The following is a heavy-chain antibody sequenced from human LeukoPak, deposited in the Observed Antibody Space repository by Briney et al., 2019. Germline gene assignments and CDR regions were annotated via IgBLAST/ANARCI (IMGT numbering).Heavy chain of an antibody. J-gene: IGHJ4*02. CDR3: ARGPPRMYYDFWSGYPLFDY. V-gene: IGHV3-23*01. CDR1: GFTFSSYA. Sequence: GGSLRLSCAASGFTFSSYAMSWVRQAPGKGLEWVSAISGSGGSTYYADSVKGRFTISRDNSKNTLYLQMNSLRAEDTTVYYCARGPPRMYYDFWSGYPLFDYWGQGTLVTVSS. D-gene: IGHD3-3*01. CDR2: ISGSGGST.